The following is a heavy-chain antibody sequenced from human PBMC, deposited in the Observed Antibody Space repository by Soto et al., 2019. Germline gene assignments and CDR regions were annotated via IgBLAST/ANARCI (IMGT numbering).Heavy chain of an antibody. J-gene: IGHJ5*02. CDR1: GFTFSDHY. V-gene: IGHV3-72*01. CDR3: ARVLGGYDFWSGYNWFDP. CDR2: TRNKANSYTT. D-gene: IGHD3-3*01. Sequence: GGSLRLSCAASGFTFSDHYMDWVRQAPGKGLEWVGRTRNKANSYTTEYAASVKGRFTISRDDSKNSLYLQMNSLKTEDTAVYYCARVLGGYDFWSGYNWFDPWGQGTLVTVSS.